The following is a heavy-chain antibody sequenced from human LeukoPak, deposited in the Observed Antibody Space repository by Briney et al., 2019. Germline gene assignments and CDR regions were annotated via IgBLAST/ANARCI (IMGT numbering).Heavy chain of an antibody. D-gene: IGHD6-13*01. CDR3: ARVQSSPIFDY. CDR1: GGSISSSSYY. V-gene: IGHV4-39*07. CDR2: IYYSGST. J-gene: IGHJ4*02. Sequence: PSETLSLTCTVSGGSISSSSYYWGWIRQPPGKGLEWIGSIYYSGSTYYNPSLKSRVTISVDTSKNQFSLKLSSVTAADTAVYYCARVQSSPIFDYWGQGTLVTVSS.